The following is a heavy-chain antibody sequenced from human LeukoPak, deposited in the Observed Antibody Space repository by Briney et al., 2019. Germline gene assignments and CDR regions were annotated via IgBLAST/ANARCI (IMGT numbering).Heavy chain of an antibody. Sequence: ASVKVSCKASGHTFSGYHMQWVRQAPGQGLEWMGWISPKSDDTKSGQKFQGRVTLTRDTSISTAYMELSRLTSDDTAVYYCASVRAGDDFDYWGQGTLVTVSS. V-gene: IGHV1-2*02. CDR1: GHTFSGYH. CDR3: ASVRAGDDFDY. J-gene: IGHJ4*02. CDR2: ISPKSDDT. D-gene: IGHD3-16*01.